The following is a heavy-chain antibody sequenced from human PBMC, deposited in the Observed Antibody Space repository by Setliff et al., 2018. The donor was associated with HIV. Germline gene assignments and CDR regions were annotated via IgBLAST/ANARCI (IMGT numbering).Heavy chain of an antibody. CDR3: ARSPAGEGATGTPEY. D-gene: IGHD1-26*01. CDR2: ISSTGYTI. Sequence: GGSLRLSCAASGFTFSSYSMNWVRQAPGKGPEWVSCISSTGYTIYYADSVKGRFTSSRDNGKNSLYLQMNSLRAEDTALYYCARSPAGEGATGTPEYWGQGTRVTVSS. V-gene: IGHV3-48*04. J-gene: IGHJ4*02. CDR1: GFTFSSYS.